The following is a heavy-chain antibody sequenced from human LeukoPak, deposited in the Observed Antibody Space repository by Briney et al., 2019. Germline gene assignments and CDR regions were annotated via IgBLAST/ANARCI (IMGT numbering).Heavy chain of an antibody. CDR2: ISGSGGST. D-gene: IGHD3-22*01. CDR1: GFTFSSYA. V-gene: IGHV3-23*01. Sequence: GGSLRLSCAASGFTFSSYAMSWVRQAPGKGLEWVSAISGSGGSTYYADSVKGRFTISRDNSKNTLYLQMNSLRAEVTAVYYCAKGPTYYYDSSGSYYFDYWGQGTLVTVSS. CDR3: AKGPTYYYDSSGSYYFDY. J-gene: IGHJ4*02.